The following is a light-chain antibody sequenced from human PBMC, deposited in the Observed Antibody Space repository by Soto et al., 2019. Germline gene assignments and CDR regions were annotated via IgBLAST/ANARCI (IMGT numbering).Light chain of an antibody. V-gene: IGLV2-14*03. CDR3: GSYTSSDTMI. Sequence: QSVLTQPASVSGSPGQSITISCNGTSSDIGRYNYVSWYQHSPGKAPKLIIYDVSDRPSGVSNRFSGSKSGTTASLTISGLQAEDEADYYCGSYTSSDTMIFGGGTKLTVL. CDR2: DVS. J-gene: IGLJ2*01. CDR1: SSDIGRYNY.